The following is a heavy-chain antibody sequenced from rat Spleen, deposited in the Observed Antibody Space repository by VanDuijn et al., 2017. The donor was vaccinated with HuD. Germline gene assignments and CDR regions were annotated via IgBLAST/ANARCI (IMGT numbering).Heavy chain of an antibody. CDR2: ISYDGNGI. V-gene: IGHV5-29*01. D-gene: IGHD5-1*01. CDR1: GFTFSNYG. CDR3: ARTLGDRYWYFDF. J-gene: IGHJ1*01. Sequence: EVQLVESGGGLVQPGRSLKLSCAASGFTFSNYGMAWVRQAPTKGLEWVASISYDGNGIYYRDSVKGRFTISRDNAKNTQYLQMNSLRSEDTATYYCARTLGDRYWYFDFWGPGTMVTVSS.